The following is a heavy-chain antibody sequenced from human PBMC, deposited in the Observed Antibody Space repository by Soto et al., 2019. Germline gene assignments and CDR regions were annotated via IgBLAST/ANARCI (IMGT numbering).Heavy chain of an antibody. D-gene: IGHD3-9*01. Sequence: SETLSLTCAVSGYSISSGYYWWWLRQPPGGGLEGIGRIYHSGRTYYNPSLKSRVTISVDTSKNQFSLKLSSVTAADTAVYYCTRDSYYGTLSGPIDYWGQGTLVTVSS. CDR3: TRDSYYGTLSGPIDY. CDR1: GYSISSGYY. CDR2: IYHSGRT. V-gene: IGHV4-38-2*02. J-gene: IGHJ4*02.